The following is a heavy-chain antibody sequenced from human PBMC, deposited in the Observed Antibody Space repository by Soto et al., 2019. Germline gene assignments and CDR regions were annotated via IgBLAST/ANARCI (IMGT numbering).Heavy chain of an antibody. D-gene: IGHD4-17*01. CDR3: AKYVPTTVVNLALDY. CDR2: ISGSGGST. CDR1: GFTFSSYA. V-gene: IGHV3-23*01. Sequence: RLSCSASGFTFSSYAMIWVRQAPGKGLEWVSAISGSGGSTYYADSVKGRFTISRDNSKNTLYLQMNSLRAEDTAVYYCAKYVPTTVVNLALDYWGQGTLVTVSS. J-gene: IGHJ4*02.